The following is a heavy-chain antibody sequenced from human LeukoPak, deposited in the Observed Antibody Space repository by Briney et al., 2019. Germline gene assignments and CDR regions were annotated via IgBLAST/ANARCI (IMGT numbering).Heavy chain of an antibody. Sequence: GGSLRLSCAASGFTFSNYEMNWVRQAPGKGLEWVSYISGSGKNIYYADSVKGRFTISRDNSKNTLYLQMNSLRAEDTAVYYCARDSVIGGSSSWYRYYDMQLGGKGPRVTVSS. V-gene: IGHV3-48*03. D-gene: IGHD6-13*01. CDR3: ARDSVIGGSSSWYRYYDMQL. CDR2: ISGSGKNI. CDR1: GFTFSNYE. J-gene: IGHJ6*03.